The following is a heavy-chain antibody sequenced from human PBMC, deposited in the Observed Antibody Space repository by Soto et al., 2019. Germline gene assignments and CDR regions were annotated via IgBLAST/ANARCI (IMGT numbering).Heavy chain of an antibody. V-gene: IGHV1-46*01. CDR2: INPSGGST. D-gene: IGHD4-17*01. CDR1: GDTFTSYY. Sequence: ASLKVCCKASGDTFTSYYMHWVRQAPGQGLEWMGIINPSGGSTSYAQKFQGRVTMTRDTSTSTVYMELSSLRSEDTAVYYCARDLMEVDYGTHDAFDIWGQGTMVTVSS. CDR3: ARDLMEVDYGTHDAFDI. J-gene: IGHJ3*02.